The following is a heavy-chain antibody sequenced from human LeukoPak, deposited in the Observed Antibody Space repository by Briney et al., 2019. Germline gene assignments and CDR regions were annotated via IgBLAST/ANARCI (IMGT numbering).Heavy chain of an antibody. D-gene: IGHD5-18*01. CDR2: VNPNTGNT. V-gene: IGHV1-8*01. J-gene: IGHJ5*01. CDR3: ARSRYGDFDS. Sequence: ASVKVSCKTSGYTFSNYDINCVRQASGQGLEWVGWVNPNTGNTGYAQKFQGRVSLTRVTSMSTAYLELRSLKSEDTAVYYCARSRYGDFDSWGQGTQVIVSS. CDR1: GYTFSNYD.